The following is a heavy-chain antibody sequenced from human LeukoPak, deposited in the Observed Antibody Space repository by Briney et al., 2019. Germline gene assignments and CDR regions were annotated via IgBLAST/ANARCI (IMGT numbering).Heavy chain of an antibody. Sequence: SXVRXXPGXXLEWVSAISGSGGSTYYADSVKGRFTISRDNSKSTLYLQMNSLRAEDTAVYYCAKVSGGSGSYWGQGTLVTVSS. D-gene: IGHD3-10*01. J-gene: IGHJ4*02. V-gene: IGHV3-23*01. CDR3: AKVSGGSGSY. CDR2: ISGSGGST.